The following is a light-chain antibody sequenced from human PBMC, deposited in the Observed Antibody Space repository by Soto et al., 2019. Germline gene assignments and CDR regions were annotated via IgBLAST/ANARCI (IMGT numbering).Light chain of an antibody. Sequence: ETVMTQSPATLSVSPGERATLSCRASQSVSINLAWYQQKPGQAPRLLIYGASTRATGIPARFTGSGSGTEFTLTISSLQSEDFAVYYCQQYYDSPRTFGQGTRVEIK. CDR1: QSVSIN. J-gene: IGKJ1*01. V-gene: IGKV3-15*01. CDR2: GAS. CDR3: QQYYDSPRT.